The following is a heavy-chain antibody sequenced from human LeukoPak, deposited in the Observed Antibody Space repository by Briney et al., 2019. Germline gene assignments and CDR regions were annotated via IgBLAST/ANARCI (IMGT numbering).Heavy chain of an antibody. D-gene: IGHD3-22*01. CDR3: ARAPERYYYDSSGKRDRNAFDI. Sequence: SVKVSCKASGGTFSSYAISWVRQATGQGLEWMGRIIPIFGTANYAQKFQGRVTITTDESTSTAYMELSSLRSEDTAVYYCARAPERYYYDSSGKRDRNAFDIWGQGTMVTVSS. J-gene: IGHJ3*02. CDR1: GGTFSSYA. V-gene: IGHV1-69*05. CDR2: IIPIFGTA.